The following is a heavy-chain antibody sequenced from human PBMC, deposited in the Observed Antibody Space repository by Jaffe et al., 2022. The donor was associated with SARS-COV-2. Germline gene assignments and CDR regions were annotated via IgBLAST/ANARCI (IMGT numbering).Heavy chain of an antibody. CDR2: IYYSGST. CDR1: GGSISSGGYY. CDR3: ARDLVVPAANTYYYYYGMDV. V-gene: IGHV4-31*03. D-gene: IGHD2-2*01. Sequence: QVQLQESGPGLVKPSQTLSLTCTVSGGSISSGGYYWSWIRQHPGKGLEWIGYIYYSGSTYYNPSLKSRVTISVDTSKNQFSLKLSSVTAADTAVYYCARDLVVPAANTYYYYYGMDVWGQGTTVTVSS. J-gene: IGHJ6*02.